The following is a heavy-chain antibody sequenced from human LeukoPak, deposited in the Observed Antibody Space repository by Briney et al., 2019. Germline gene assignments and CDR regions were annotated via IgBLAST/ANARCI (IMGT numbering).Heavy chain of an antibody. CDR2: IYYSGST. Sequence: SETLSLTCTVSGGSISSYYWSWIRRPPGKGLEWIGYIYYSGSTNYNPSLKSRVTISVDTSKNQFSLKLSSVTAADTAVYYCARVDGGSYHRTFDIWGQGTMVTVSS. V-gene: IGHV4-59*01. CDR3: ARVDGGSYHRTFDI. CDR1: GGSISSYY. J-gene: IGHJ3*02. D-gene: IGHD1-26*01.